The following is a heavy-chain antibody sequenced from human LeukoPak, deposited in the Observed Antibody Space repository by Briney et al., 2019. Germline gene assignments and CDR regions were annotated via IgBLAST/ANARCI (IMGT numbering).Heavy chain of an antibody. CDR1: GGSISSYY. J-gene: IGHJ4*02. CDR3: ARLYGGTTSVDY. D-gene: IGHD4-23*01. Sequence: SETLSLTCTVSGGSISSYYWSWIRQPPGKGLEWIGYIYTSGSTNYNPSLKSRVTISVDTSKNQFSLKLSSVTAADTAVYYCARLYGGTTSVDYWGQGTLVTVSS. CDR2: IYTSGST. V-gene: IGHV4-4*09.